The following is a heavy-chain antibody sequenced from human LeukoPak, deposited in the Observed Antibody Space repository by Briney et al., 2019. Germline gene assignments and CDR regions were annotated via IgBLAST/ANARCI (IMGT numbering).Heavy chain of an antibody. V-gene: IGHV4-39*01. J-gene: IGHJ3*02. CDR2: IYYSGST. Sequence: SETLSLTRTVSGGSISSSSYYWGWIRQPPGKGLEWIGGIYYSGSTYYNPSLKSRVTISVDTSKNQFSLKLSSVTAADTAVYYCARPTNCGGDCYSTPDAFDIWGQGTMVTVSS. D-gene: IGHD2-21*01. CDR1: GGSISSSSYY. CDR3: ARPTNCGGDCYSTPDAFDI.